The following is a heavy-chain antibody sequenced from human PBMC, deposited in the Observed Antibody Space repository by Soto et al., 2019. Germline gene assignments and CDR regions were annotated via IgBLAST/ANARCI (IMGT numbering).Heavy chain of an antibody. V-gene: IGHV4-4*07. J-gene: IGHJ4*02. D-gene: IGHD2-2*01. CDR2: IYTSGST. CDR1: GGSISSYY. Sequence: SETLSLTCTVSGGSISSYYWSWIRQPAGKGLEWIGRIYTSGSTNYNPSLKSRVTMSVDTSKNQFSLKLSSVTAADTAVYYCARGYCSSTSCPNYYFDYWGQGTLVTVSS. CDR3: ARGYCSSTSCPNYYFDY.